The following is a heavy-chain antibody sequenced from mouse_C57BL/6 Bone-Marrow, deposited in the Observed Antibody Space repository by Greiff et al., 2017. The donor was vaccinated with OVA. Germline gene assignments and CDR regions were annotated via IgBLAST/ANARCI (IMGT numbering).Heavy chain of an antibody. V-gene: IGHV1-61*01. D-gene: IGHD2-5*01. CDR2: IYPSDSET. CDR3: TRAGLSKGAY. J-gene: IGHJ3*01. CDR1: GYTFTSYW. Sequence: QVQLQQPGAELVRPGSSVKLSCKASGYTFTSYWMDWVKQRPGQGLEWIGNIYPSDSETHYNQKFKDKATLTVDKSSSAAYMQLSSLTSEDSAVFCCTRAGLSKGAYWGQGTLVTVSA.